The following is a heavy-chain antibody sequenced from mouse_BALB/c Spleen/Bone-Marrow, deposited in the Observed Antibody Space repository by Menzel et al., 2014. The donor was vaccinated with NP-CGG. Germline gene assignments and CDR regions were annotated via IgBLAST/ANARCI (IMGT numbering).Heavy chain of an antibody. CDR1: GYAFTNYL. CDR2: INPGSGGT. Sequence: VQLQQSGAELVRPGTSVKVSCKASGYAFTNYLIEWVKQRPGQGLEWIGVINPGSGGTNYNEKFKGKATLTADKSSSIAYMQLSSLTSDDSAVYFCARRDDAMDYWGQGTSVTVSS. CDR3: ARRDDAMDY. V-gene: IGHV1-54*03. D-gene: IGHD3-3*01. J-gene: IGHJ4*01.